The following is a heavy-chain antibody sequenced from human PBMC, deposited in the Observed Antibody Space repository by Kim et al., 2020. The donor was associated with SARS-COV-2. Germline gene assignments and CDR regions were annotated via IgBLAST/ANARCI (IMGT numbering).Heavy chain of an antibody. D-gene: IGHD3-10*01. CDR3: ARGAITMVRGVNYYYYGMDV. V-gene: IGHV1-3*01. J-gene: IGHJ6*02. CDR1: GYTFTSYA. CDR2: INAGNGNT. Sequence: ASVKVSCNASGYTFTSYAMHWVRQAPGQRLEWMGWINAGNGNTKYSQKFQGRVTITRDTSASTAYMELSSLRSEDTAVYYCARGAITMVRGVNYYYYGMDVWGQGTTVTVSS.